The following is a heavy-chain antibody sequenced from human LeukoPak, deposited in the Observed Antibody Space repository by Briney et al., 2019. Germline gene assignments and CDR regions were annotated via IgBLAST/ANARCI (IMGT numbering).Heavy chain of an antibody. CDR2: IKQDGSEK. D-gene: IGHD6-19*01. J-gene: IGHJ6*02. Sequence: PGGSLRLSCAASVVSGFTFSSYAMSWVRQAPGKGLEWVANIKQDGSEKYYVDSVKGRFTISRDNAKNSLYLQMNSLRAEDTAVYYCARDRAVAGPNYYYGMDVWGQGTTVTVSS. V-gene: IGHV3-7*03. CDR3: ARDRAVAGPNYYYGMDV. CDR1: VVSGFTFSSYA.